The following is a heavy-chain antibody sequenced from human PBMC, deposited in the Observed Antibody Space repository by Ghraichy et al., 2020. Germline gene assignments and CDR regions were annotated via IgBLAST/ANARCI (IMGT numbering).Heavy chain of an antibody. CDR2: IYYSGST. CDR3: ARHQRGWYREEVDYFDY. D-gene: IGHD6-19*01. V-gene: IGHV4-39*01. CDR1: GGSISSSSYY. J-gene: IGHJ4*02. Sequence: SETLSLTCTVSGGSISSSSYYWGWIRQPPGKGLEWIGSIYYSGSTYYNPSLKSRVTISVDTSKNQFSLKLSSVTAADTAVYYCARHQRGWYREEVDYFDYWGQGTLVTVSS.